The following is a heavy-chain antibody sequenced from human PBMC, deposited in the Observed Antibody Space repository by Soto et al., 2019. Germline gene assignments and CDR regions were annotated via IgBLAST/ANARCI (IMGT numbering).Heavy chain of an antibody. CDR2: IYYSGST. V-gene: IGHV4-39*01. D-gene: IGHD3-22*01. CDR1: GGSISSSSYY. Sequence: SETLSLTCTVSGGSISSSSYYWGWIRQPPGKGLEWIGSIYYSGSTYYNPSLKSRVTISVDTSKNQFSLKLSSVTAADTAVYYCASSVTYYYDSSGYSFFDYWGQGTLVTVSS. CDR3: ASSVTYYYDSSGYSFFDY. J-gene: IGHJ4*02.